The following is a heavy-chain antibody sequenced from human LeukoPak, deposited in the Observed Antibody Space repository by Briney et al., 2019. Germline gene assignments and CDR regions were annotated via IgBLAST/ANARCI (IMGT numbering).Heavy chain of an antibody. CDR3: AKDKGNQQLYALDV. V-gene: IGHV3-33*06. J-gene: IGHJ6*02. CDR1: GFLVNDYG. Sequence: GRSLRLSWAASGFLVNDYGMHWVRQAPGKGPEWVAAMRFDGNTKYYVDSVKGRFTISRDTSKNTLFLQMNSLRDEDTATYYCAKDKGNQQLYALDVWGQGTTVSVSS. CDR2: MRFDGNTK. D-gene: IGHD1-1*01.